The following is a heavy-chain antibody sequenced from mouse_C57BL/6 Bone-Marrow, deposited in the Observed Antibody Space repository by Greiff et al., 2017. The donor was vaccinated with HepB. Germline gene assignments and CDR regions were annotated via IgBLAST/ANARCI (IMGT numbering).Heavy chain of an antibody. J-gene: IGHJ2*01. CDR3: ASNWGPYYFDY. Sequence: QVQLLQPGAELVKPGASVKLSCKASGYTFTSYWMHWVKQRPGQGLEWIGMIHPNSGSTKYNEKFTSKATLTVDKSSSTAYMQLSSLTSEDSAVSCCASNWGPYYFDYWGQGTTLTVSS. CDR2: IHPNSGST. D-gene: IGHD4-1*01. V-gene: IGHV1-64*01. CDR1: GYTFTSYW.